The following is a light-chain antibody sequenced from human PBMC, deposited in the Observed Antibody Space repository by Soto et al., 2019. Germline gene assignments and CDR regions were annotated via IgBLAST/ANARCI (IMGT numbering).Light chain of an antibody. V-gene: IGLV2-14*01. CDR1: SSDVGGFNY. Sequence: QSALTQPASVSGSPGQSITISCTGTSSDVGGFNYVSWYQQHPDKAPKLLIYEVSNRPSGLSNRFSGSKSGNTASLTISGLQAEDEADYYCSSYTGSSSWVFGGGTQLTVL. CDR3: SSYTGSSSWV. J-gene: IGLJ3*02. CDR2: EVS.